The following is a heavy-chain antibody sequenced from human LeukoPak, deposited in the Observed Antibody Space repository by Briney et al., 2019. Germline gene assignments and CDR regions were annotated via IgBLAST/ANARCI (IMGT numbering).Heavy chain of an antibody. CDR3: ARVAVGGYSYGPLDY. D-gene: IGHD5-18*01. Sequence: SETLSLTCTVSGGSISSGDYYWSWIRQPPGKGLEWIGYIYYSGSTYYNPSLKSRVTISVDTSKNQFSLKLSSVTAADTAVYYCARVAVGGYSYGPLDYWGQGTLVTVSS. J-gene: IGHJ4*02. V-gene: IGHV4-30-4*01. CDR1: GGSISSGDYY. CDR2: IYYSGST.